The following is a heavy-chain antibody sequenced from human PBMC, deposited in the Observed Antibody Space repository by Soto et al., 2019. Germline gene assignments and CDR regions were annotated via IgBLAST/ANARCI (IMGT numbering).Heavy chain of an antibody. CDR1: GYTFTSYN. J-gene: IGHJ4*02. Sequence: QVQLVQSGAEVKKPGASVKVSCKASGYTFTSYNIARVRQAPGQGLEWMGWSSGHNGNRKYAQKLQGRVTMTADTSTSTAYMDLRSMRSDGTAVYYCARDHGGGITIEWGQGTLVTVSS. V-gene: IGHV1-18*01. CDR2: SSGHNGNR. D-gene: IGHD3-3*01. CDR3: ARDHGGGITIE.